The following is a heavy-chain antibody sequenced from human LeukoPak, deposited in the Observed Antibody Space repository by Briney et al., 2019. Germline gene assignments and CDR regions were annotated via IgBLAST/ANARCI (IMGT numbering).Heavy chain of an antibody. CDR3: TNYYGSGSFDY. D-gene: IGHD3-10*01. CDR2: IKSKTDGGTT. J-gene: IGHJ4*02. V-gene: IGHV3-15*01. Sequence: GGSLRLSCAASGFPFSNAWMSWVRQAPGKGLEWVGRIKSKTDGGTTDYAAPVKGRFTISRDDSKNTLYLQMNSLKTEDTAVYYCTNYYGSGSFDYWGQGTLVTVSS. CDR1: GFPFSNAW.